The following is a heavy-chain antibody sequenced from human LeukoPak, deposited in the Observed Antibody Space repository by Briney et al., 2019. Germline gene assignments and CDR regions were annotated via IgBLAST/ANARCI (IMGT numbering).Heavy chain of an antibody. D-gene: IGHD1-26*01. CDR1: GFTFSGFW. CDR3: ARTEGGIPYGFAFDI. V-gene: IGHV3-7*01. CDR2: INSDGSEG. J-gene: IGHJ3*02. Sequence: GGSLRLSCAVSGFTFSGFWMSWSRQAPGKGLEWVASINSDGSEGYYVDSVKGRFTISRDNAKNSLYLQMNSLRAEDTAVYYCARTEGGIPYGFAFDIWGQGTMVTVSS.